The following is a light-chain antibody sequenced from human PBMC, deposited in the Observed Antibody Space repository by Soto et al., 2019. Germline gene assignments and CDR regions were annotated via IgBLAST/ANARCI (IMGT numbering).Light chain of an antibody. CDR3: QQYDDWPLN. CDR1: QSVSSK. V-gene: IGKV3-15*01. Sequence: EIVMTQSPATLSVSPGERATLSCRASQSVSSKLAWYQQKRGQAPRLLIYGASARATGVPARFSGSGSGTEFTLAVSSLQSEDFAVYYCQQYDDWPLNFGPGTKVD. CDR2: GAS. J-gene: IGKJ3*01.